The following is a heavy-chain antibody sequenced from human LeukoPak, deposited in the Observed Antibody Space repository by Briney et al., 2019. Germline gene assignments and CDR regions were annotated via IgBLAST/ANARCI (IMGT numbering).Heavy chain of an antibody. D-gene: IGHD2-21*01. CDR3: VKGNLRGRNWYSPDH. Sequence: GGSLRLSCSASGFTFSSYAMHWVRQAPGKGLEYVSAISSNGGSTYYADSVKGRFTISRDNSMNTLYLQMSSLRAEDTAVYYCVKGNLRGRNWYSPDHWGQGTLVTVSS. V-gene: IGHV3-64D*09. CDR1: GFTFSSYA. J-gene: IGHJ4*02. CDR2: ISSNGGST.